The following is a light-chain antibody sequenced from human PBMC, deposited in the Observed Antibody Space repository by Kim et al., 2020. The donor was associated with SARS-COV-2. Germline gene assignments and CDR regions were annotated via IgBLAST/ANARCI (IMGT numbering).Light chain of an antibody. CDR3: QQRSNHET. V-gene: IGKV3-11*01. J-gene: IGKJ1*01. CDR1: QSVSSY. CDR2: DAS. Sequence: EIVLTQSPATLSLSPGERATLSCRASQSVSSYLAWYQQKPGQAPRLLIYDASNRATGIPARFSGSGSGTDFTLTISSLEPEDFAVYYCQQRSNHETFGQGTKVDIK.